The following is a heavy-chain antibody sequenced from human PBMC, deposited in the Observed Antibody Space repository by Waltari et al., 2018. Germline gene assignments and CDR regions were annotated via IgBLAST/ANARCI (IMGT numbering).Heavy chain of an antibody. CDR1: GYPLTALS. J-gene: IGHJ6*03. CDR3: ATNGDYSSYYYYMDV. Sequence: QVQLVQSGAEVKKPGASVKVSCKVSGYPLTALSMTWVRQAPGKGLEWMGGFDPEDGETIYAQKFQGRVTMTEDTSTDTAYMELSSLRSEDTAVYYCATNGDYSSYYYYMDVWGKGTTVTVSS. CDR2: FDPEDGET. D-gene: IGHD4-17*01. V-gene: IGHV1-24*01.